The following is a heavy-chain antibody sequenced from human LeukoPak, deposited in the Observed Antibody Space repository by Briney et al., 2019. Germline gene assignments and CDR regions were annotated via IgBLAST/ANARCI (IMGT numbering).Heavy chain of an antibody. CDR3: AKEGSSGWYDY. J-gene: IGHJ4*02. D-gene: IGHD6-19*01. Sequence: SGRSLRLSRAASGFTFDDYAMHWVRQAPGKGLEWVSGISWNSGSIGYADSVKGRFTISSDNAKNSLYLQMNSLRAEDMALYYCAKEGSSGWYDYWGQGTLVTVSS. CDR2: ISWNSGSI. V-gene: IGHV3-9*03. CDR1: GFTFDDYA.